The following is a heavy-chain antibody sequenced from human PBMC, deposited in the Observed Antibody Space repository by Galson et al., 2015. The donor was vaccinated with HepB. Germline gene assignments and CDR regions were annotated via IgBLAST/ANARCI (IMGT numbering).Heavy chain of an antibody. Sequence: CAISGDSVPSHSAAWNWIRQSPSRGLERLGRTYYRSKWYNDYAVSVKSRITINPDTSKNQFSLQLNSVTPEDTAVYYCARGRTYYYDSSGYLDYWGQGTLVTVSS. CDR2: TYYRSKWYN. CDR1: GDSVPSHSAA. V-gene: IGHV6-1*01. CDR3: ARGRTYYYDSSGYLDY. D-gene: IGHD3-22*01. J-gene: IGHJ4*02.